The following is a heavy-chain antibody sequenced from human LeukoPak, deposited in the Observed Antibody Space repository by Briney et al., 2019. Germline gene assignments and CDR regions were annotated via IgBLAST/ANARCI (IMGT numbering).Heavy chain of an antibody. CDR1: GGSISSYY. J-gene: IGHJ5*02. D-gene: IGHD2-15*01. CDR2: IYSSGST. Sequence: SETLSLTCTVSGGSISSYYWNWIRLPPGKGLGWIGYIYSSGSTVYNPSLKSRVTISIDTSRNQFSLRLSSVTAADTAVYYCARDHCSGGSCYPGWFDPWGQGTLVTVSS. CDR3: ARDHCSGGSCYPGWFDP. V-gene: IGHV4-59*01.